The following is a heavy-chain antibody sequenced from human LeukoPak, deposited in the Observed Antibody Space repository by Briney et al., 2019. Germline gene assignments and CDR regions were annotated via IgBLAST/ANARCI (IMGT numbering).Heavy chain of an antibody. CDR1: GGSISRYY. Sequence: SETLSLTCSVSGGSISRYYWSWIRQSPGQGLEWLGFIYSSGNSDYNPSLKSRVTISVDTSKNQFSLKLSSVTAADTAVYYCAREVDCSSTSCQRAYNWFDPWGQGTLVTVSS. V-gene: IGHV4-4*09. CDR2: IYSSGNS. D-gene: IGHD2-2*01. J-gene: IGHJ5*02. CDR3: AREVDCSSTSCQRAYNWFDP.